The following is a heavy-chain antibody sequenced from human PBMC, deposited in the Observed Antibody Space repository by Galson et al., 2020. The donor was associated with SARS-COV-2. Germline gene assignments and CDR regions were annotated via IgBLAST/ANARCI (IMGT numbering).Heavy chain of an antibody. J-gene: IGHJ6*02. V-gene: IGHV3-48*02. CDR2: ISTGSTSI. CDR3: ARASPGLDV. CDR1: GFDFSSFA. Sequence: GGSLRLSCAASGFDFSSFAMNWVRQARGRGLEWISYISTGSTSIFYADSVKGRFTISRDSARNSLFLQMNGLRDEDTVVYYCARASPGLDVWGQGTTVIVSS.